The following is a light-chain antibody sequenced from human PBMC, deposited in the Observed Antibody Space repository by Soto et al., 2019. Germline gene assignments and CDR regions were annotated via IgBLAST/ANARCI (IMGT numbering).Light chain of an antibody. Sequence: EIVMAQSPATLSVSPLEGGNLXQWASRSVSTDLAWSQQKPGQAPRLLIYGASFRATGIPARFSGSGSGTDFTLTISRLEPEDFAVYYCQQYGSSTETFGQGTKVDIK. CDR3: QQYGSSTET. CDR2: GAS. CDR1: RSVSTD. J-gene: IGKJ1*01. V-gene: IGKV3-15*01.